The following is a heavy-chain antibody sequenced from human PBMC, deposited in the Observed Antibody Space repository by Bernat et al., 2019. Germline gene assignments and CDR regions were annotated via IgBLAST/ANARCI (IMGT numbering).Heavy chain of an antibody. J-gene: IGHJ4*02. CDR3: ANSRTFDY. V-gene: IGHV3-74*01. Sequence: EVQLVESGGGLVQPGGSLRLSCSASGFTFSSYWMHWVRQAPGKGLVLVSRINSDGSSTSDADSVKGRFTISRDNAKNTLFLQMNSLRAEDTAVYYCANSRTFDYWGQGTLVTVSS. CDR1: GFTFSSYW. CDR2: INSDGSST. D-gene: IGHD1/OR15-1a*01.